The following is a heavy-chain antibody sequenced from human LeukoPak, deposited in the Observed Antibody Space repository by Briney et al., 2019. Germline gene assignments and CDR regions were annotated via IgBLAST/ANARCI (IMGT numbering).Heavy chain of an antibody. CDR2: ISSRSSYI. CDR1: GFTFSSYA. D-gene: IGHD2-8*01. V-gene: IGHV3-21*01. J-gene: IGHJ4*02. CDR3: ARVPYCTNGVCPYYFDY. Sequence: GGSLRLSCAASGFTFSSYAMSWVRQAPGKGLEWVSSISSRSSYIYYADSVKGRFTISRDNAKNSLYLQMNSLRAEDTAVYYCARVPYCTNGVCPYYFDYWGQGTLVTVSS.